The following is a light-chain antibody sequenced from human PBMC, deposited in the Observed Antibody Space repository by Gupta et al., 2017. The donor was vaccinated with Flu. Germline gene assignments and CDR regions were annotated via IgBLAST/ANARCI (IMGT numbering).Light chain of an antibody. CDR2: KNN. J-gene: IGLJ1*01. CDR1: TSNIASNY. Sequence: QSVLTQPPSASRTPGPRVTSSCSGSTSNIASNYVYWFQQLPGTAPKLLIYKNNQRPSGVPDRLSGSKSCTSASLAISGLRSEDEADYYCAAWDDTLSAYVFGTGTKVTVL. V-gene: IGLV1-47*01. CDR3: AAWDDTLSAYV.